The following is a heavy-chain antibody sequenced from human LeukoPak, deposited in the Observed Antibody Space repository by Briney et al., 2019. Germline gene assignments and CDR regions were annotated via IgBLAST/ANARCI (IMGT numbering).Heavy chain of an antibody. D-gene: IGHD5-12*01. CDR2: INPNSGGT. J-gene: IGHJ4*02. CDR3: ARDKGRWLEDTFDY. Sequence: ASVKVSCKASGYTFTGYYMHWVRQAPGQGLEWMGWINPNSGGTNYAQNHQGRVTMTTDSSTSTVYMELRSLTSADTAVYYCARDKGRWLEDTFDYWGQGTLVSVSA. V-gene: IGHV1-2*02. CDR1: GYTFTGYY.